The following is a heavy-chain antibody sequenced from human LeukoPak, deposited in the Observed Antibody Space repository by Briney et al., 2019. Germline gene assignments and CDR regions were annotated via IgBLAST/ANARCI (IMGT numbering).Heavy chain of an antibody. D-gene: IGHD3-10*01. CDR3: ARVGADGSGFLFDY. Sequence: SQTLSLTCTVSGGSISSGDYYWSWIRQPAGKGLEWIGEINHSGSTNYNPSLKSRVTISVDTSKNQFSLKLSSVTAADTAVYYCARVGADGSGFLFDYWGQGTLVTVSS. J-gene: IGHJ4*02. V-gene: IGHV4-30-4*01. CDR2: INHSGST. CDR1: GGSISSGDYY.